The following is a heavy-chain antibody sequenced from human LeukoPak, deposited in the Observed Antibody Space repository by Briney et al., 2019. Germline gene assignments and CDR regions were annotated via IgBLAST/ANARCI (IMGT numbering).Heavy chain of an antibody. CDR1: GGSISSYY. V-gene: IGHV4-59*01. D-gene: IGHD4-23*01. J-gene: IGHJ3*02. CDR3: ARVYGGNSQGAFDI. Sequence: PSETLSLTCAVSGGSISSYYWSWIRQPPGKGLEWIGYIYYSGSTNYNPSLKSRVTISVDTSKNQSSLKLSSVTAADTAVYYCARVYGGNSQGAFDIWGQGTMVTVSS. CDR2: IYYSGST.